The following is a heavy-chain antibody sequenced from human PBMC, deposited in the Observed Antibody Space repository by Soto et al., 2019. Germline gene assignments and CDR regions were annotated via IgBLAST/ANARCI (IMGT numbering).Heavy chain of an antibody. V-gene: IGHV3-30-3*01. Sequence: QVQLVESGGGVVQPGRSLRLSCAASGFTFSSYAMHWVRQAPGKGLEWVAVISYDGSNKYYADSVKGRFTISRDNSKNTRFLQMNTGRAAATAVYYCARGVANYHGVCYFDLWGRGSMVLVSS. CDR3: ARGVANYHGVCYFDL. D-gene: IGHD4-17*01. J-gene: IGHJ2*01. CDR2: ISYDGSNK. CDR1: GFTFSSYA.